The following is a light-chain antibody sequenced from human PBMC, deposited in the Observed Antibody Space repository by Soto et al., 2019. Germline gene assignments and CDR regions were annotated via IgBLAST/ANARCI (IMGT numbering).Light chain of an antibody. Sequence: QSALTQPASVSGSPGQSITISCTGTSTDVGDSNHVSWYQQHPGKAPKLIIYEVSYRPSGVSNRFSGSKSAYTASLTISGLQAEDEADYYCNSQTTSGIRVFGTGTKLTVL. CDR2: EVS. V-gene: IGLV2-14*01. CDR3: NSQTTSGIRV. J-gene: IGLJ1*01. CDR1: STDVGDSNH.